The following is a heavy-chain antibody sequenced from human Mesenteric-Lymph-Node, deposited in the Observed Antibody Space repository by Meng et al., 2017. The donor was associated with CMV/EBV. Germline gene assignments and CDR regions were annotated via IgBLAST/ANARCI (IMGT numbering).Heavy chain of an antibody. J-gene: IGHJ4*02. V-gene: IGHV1-8*01. CDR1: GYTFTSYD. D-gene: IGHD6-6*01. CDR2: MNPNSGNT. Sequence: ASVKVSCKASGYTFTSYDINCVRQATGQGLEWMGWMNPNSGNTGYAQKFQGRVTMTRDTSTSTVYMELSSLRSEDTAVYYCAREDSSSSRSIDYWGQGTLVTVSS. CDR3: AREDSSSSRSIDY.